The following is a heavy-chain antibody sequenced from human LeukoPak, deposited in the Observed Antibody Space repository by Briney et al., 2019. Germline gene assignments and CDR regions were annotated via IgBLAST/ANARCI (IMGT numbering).Heavy chain of an antibody. D-gene: IGHD2-2*01. Sequence: SQTLSLTCTVSGGSISSGDYYWGWIRQPPGKGLEWIGSIYYSGSTYYNPSLKSRVTISVDTSKNQFSLKLSSVTAADTAVYYCARGDDVVVPAALDYWGQGTLVTVSS. V-gene: IGHV4-39*07. CDR3: ARGDDVVVPAALDY. CDR1: GGSISSGDYY. CDR2: IYYSGST. J-gene: IGHJ4*02.